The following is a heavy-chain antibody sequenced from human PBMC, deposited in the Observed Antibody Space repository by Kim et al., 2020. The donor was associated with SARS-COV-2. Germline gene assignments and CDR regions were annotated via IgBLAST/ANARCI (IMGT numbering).Heavy chain of an antibody. D-gene: IGHD5-12*01. CDR3: ARHRLGYSGTKSFWFDP. J-gene: IGHJ5*02. Sequence: LKRRVTISVDTSKNQFSLKLSSVTAADTAVYYCARHRLGYSGTKSFWFDPWGQGTLVTVSS. V-gene: IGHV4-39*01.